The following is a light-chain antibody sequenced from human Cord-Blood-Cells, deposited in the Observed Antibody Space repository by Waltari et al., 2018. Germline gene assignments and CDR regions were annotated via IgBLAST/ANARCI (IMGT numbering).Light chain of an antibody. Sequence: QSALTQPASVSGAPGQSNTIPCTGTSSDVGGYNYVSWYQQHPGKAPKLIIYDVSNRPSGVSNRFSGSKSGNTASLTISGLQAEDEADYYCSSYTSSSTLDVFGTGTKVTVL. CDR3: SSYTSSSTLDV. V-gene: IGLV2-14*01. CDR2: DVS. J-gene: IGLJ1*01. CDR1: SSDVGGYNY.